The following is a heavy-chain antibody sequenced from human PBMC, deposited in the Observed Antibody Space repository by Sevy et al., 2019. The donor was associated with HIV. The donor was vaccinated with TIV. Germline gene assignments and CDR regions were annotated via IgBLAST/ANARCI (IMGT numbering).Heavy chain of an antibody. CDR2: IYDSGSS. V-gene: IGHV4-31*03. Sequence: SETLSLTCTVSGGSISSGGYFWSWIRQHPGKVLEWIGYIYDSGSSYYNPSLKSGVTLSVDKSKNPLSLKLSPVTAADTAVSYCECDSCHVENTMLTRFDPWGQGTLVTVSS. D-gene: IGHD3-10*02. J-gene: IGHJ5*02. CDR3: ECDSCHVENTMLTRFDP. CDR1: GGSISSGGYF.